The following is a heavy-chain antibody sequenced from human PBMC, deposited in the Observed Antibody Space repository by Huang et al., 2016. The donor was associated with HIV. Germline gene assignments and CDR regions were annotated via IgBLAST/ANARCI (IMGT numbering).Heavy chain of an antibody. V-gene: IGHV1-3*01. Sequence: QVHLVQSGPEVKKPGASVKVSCKASGYNFTSRGLHWVRQAPGQGLVWMGYINPGKGNTKNSPKFQDRVTLTRDISANTAYMQLSRLTSEDTAVYYCASGQRMRESDIVATIPVSWGQGALVTVSS. CDR3: ASGQRMRESDIVATIPVS. CDR1: GYNFTSRG. D-gene: IGHD5-12*01. J-gene: IGHJ5*02. CDR2: INPGKGNT.